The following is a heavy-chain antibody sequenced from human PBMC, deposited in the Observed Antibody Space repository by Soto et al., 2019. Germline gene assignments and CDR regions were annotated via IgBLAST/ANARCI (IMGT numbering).Heavy chain of an antibody. CDR2: IYYSGST. CDR3: ARGLTRSSWYLDS. Sequence: PSETLSLTCTVSGASISVYSWSWIRQPPGKGLEWIGYIYYSGSTNYNPSLKSRVAISVDTSKNQFSLKLTSVTAADTAVYYCARGLTRSSWYLDSWGQGTLVTVSS. D-gene: IGHD6-13*01. V-gene: IGHV4-59*01. J-gene: IGHJ4*02. CDR1: GASISVYS.